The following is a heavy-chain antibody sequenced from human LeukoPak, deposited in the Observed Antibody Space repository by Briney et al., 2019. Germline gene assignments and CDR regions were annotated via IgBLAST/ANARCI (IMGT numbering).Heavy chain of an antibody. J-gene: IGHJ4*02. V-gene: IGHV1-18*01. CDR2: ISAYNGNT. CDR3: ARVKQQLGRVFGY. CDR1: GYTFTSYG. Sequence: ASVKVSCKASGYTFTSYGISWVRPAPGQGLEWMGWISAYNGNTNYAQKFQGRVTMTRNTSISTAYMELSSLRSEDTAVYYCARVKQQLGRVFGYWGQGTLVTVSS. D-gene: IGHD6-13*01.